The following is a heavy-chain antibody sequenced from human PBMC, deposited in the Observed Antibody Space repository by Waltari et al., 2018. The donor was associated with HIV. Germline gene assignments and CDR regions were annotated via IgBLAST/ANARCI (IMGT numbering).Heavy chain of an antibody. CDR1: GGSFSGYY. V-gene: IGHV4-34*01. Sequence: QVQLQQWGAGLLKPSETLSLTCAVYGGSFSGYYWSWIRQPPGKGLEWIGEIYHRGSTTSTPSLNSRVIISVDASMTQFSLKLSSGTAADTAVYYCARARYCSSTRCYTKGRRNSFYYYALDVWGQGTTVTVSS. D-gene: IGHD2-2*02. CDR3: ARARYCSSTRCYTKGRRNSFYYYALDV. CDR2: IYHRGST. J-gene: IGHJ6*02.